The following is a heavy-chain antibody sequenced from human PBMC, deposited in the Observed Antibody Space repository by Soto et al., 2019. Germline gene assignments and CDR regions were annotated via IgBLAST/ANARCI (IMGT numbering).Heavy chain of an antibody. J-gene: IGHJ5*02. CDR3: ARGFTGSAGRFDP. CDR2: IYPGKSKN. V-gene: IGHV5-51*01. CDR1: GYKFATYW. Sequence: PGESLTISCEGSGYKFATYWIAWVRQMPGRGLECMGIIYPGKSKNIYSPSFQGLVTISADTSLNTAYLQWDSLRASDTAIYYCARGFTGSAGRFDPWAQGTVVTCSS. D-gene: IGHD2-8*02.